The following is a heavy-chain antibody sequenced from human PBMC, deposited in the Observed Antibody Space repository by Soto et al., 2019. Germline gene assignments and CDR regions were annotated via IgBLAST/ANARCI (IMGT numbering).Heavy chain of an antibody. Sequence: PSETLSLTCSFSGDSVTSHYLTWIRQSPEKGLEWIGYMHYTGFSHYNPSLKSRLTISVDRSKNQFTLQLTSVTVEDTAVYYRATSYGNAWYTDWGQGSQVTVSS. D-gene: IGHD6-13*01. J-gene: IGHJ4*02. V-gene: IGHV4-59*02. CDR1: GDSVTSHY. CDR2: MHYTGFS. CDR3: ATSYGNAWYTD.